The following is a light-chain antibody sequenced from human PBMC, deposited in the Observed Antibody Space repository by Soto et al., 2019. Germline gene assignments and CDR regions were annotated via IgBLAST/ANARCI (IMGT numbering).Light chain of an antibody. CDR2: DTS. CDR1: QDISRF. Sequence: DVQMTQSPSAMSASVGDRVTITCRASQDISRFVAWFQQKPGKAPERLIYDTSILQPGVPSRFSGSGSGTEFTLAIIGLQPEDFATYYGLQHNSYPYTFGQGTKLEIK. J-gene: IGKJ2*01. V-gene: IGKV1-17*03. CDR3: LQHNSYPYT.